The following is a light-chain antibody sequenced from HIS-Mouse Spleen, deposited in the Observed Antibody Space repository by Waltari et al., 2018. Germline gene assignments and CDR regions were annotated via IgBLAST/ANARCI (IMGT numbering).Light chain of an antibody. CDR1: AWPTKY. Sequence: SYDLKQPPSVSVSPGQTARITCSGDAWPTKYDYWYQQKSGQDPVLVIYEDSKRPSGIPERFSGSSSGTMATLTISGAQVEDEADYYCYSTDSSGNHRVFGGGTKLTVL. CDR2: EDS. J-gene: IGLJ2*01. CDR3: YSTDSSGNHRV. V-gene: IGLV3-10*01.